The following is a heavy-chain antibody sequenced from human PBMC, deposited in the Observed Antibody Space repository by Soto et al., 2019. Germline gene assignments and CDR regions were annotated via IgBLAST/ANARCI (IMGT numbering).Heavy chain of an antibody. Sequence: GGSLRLSCAASGFTFSSYAMHWVRQAPGKGLEWVADISYDGSNKYYADSVKGRFTISRDNSKNTLYLQMNSLRAEDTAVYYCARELRYFYFWSGYYKEDYYYGMDVWGQGTTVTVS. J-gene: IGHJ6*02. CDR1: GFTFSSYA. D-gene: IGHD3-3*01. CDR2: ISYDGSNK. V-gene: IGHV3-30-3*01. CDR3: ARELRYFYFWSGYYKEDYYYGMDV.